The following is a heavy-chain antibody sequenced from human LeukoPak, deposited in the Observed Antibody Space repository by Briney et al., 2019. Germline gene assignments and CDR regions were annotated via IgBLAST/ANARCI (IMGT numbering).Heavy chain of an antibody. CDR3: ARALKGIAAAKLGLAY. D-gene: IGHD6-13*01. CDR1: GYTFTAYH. V-gene: IGHV1-2*02. Sequence: GASVKVSCKASGYTFTAYHIHWVRQAPGQGLEWMGWINANSGGTNYAQSFQGRVTMTRDTSISTAYMELSRLRSDDTAVYYCARALKGIAAAKLGLAYWGQGTLVTVSS. CDR2: INANSGGT. J-gene: IGHJ4*02.